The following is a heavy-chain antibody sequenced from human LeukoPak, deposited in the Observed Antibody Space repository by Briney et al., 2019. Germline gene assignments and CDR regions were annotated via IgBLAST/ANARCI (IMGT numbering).Heavy chain of an antibody. J-gene: IGHJ4*02. Sequence: GGSLRLSCAASGFTFSSYSMNWVRQAPGKGLEWVSSISSSSSYIHYADSLKGRFTISRDNAKNSLYLQMNSLRAEDTAVYYCAKDGAPYNYYDSSGYNWGQGTLVTVSS. V-gene: IGHV3-21*01. D-gene: IGHD3-22*01. CDR2: ISSSSSYI. CDR1: GFTFSSYS. CDR3: AKDGAPYNYYDSSGYN.